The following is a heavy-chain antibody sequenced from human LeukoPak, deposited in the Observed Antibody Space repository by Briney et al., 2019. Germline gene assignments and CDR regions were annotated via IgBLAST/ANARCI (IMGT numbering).Heavy chain of an antibody. V-gene: IGHV5-51*01. CDR2: IYPGDSDT. D-gene: IGHD1-26*01. Sequence: GESLRISCKGSGYRFTTYWIGWVRQMPGKGLEWMGVIYPGDSDTRYSPSFQGQVTISADKSISTAYLQWNSLKASDTAMYYCARRAAERELLDYWGQGTLVTVSS. CDR1: GYRFTTYW. J-gene: IGHJ4*02. CDR3: ARRAAERELLDY.